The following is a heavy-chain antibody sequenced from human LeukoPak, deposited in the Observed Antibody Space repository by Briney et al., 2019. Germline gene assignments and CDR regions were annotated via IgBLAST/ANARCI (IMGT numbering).Heavy chain of an antibody. CDR2: IYTSGST. V-gene: IGHV4-4*07. Sequence: SETLSLTCTVSGGSISSYYWSWIRRPAGKGLEWIGRIYTSGSTNYNPSLKSRVTMSVDTSKNQFSLKLSSVTAADTAVYYCARHEAEYSSSGHYYMDVWGKGTTVTVSS. CDR3: ARHEAEYSSSGHYYMDV. J-gene: IGHJ6*03. D-gene: IGHD6-6*01. CDR1: GGSISSYY.